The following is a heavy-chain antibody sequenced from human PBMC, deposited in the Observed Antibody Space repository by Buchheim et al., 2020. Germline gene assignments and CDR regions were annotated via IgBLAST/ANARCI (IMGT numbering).Heavy chain of an antibody. CDR2: IYYTGST. D-gene: IGHD6-13*01. Sequence: QLQLQESGPGLVKPSETLSLTCTVSGGSISGSTFYWGWIRQAPGKGPEWIGSIYYTGSTYYNPSLKSRVTISLDTSQNQFSLRLSSVTAADTAVYYCAREKAAEIHYWGQGTL. CDR3: AREKAAEIHY. J-gene: IGHJ4*02. V-gene: IGHV4-39*07. CDR1: GGSISGSTFY.